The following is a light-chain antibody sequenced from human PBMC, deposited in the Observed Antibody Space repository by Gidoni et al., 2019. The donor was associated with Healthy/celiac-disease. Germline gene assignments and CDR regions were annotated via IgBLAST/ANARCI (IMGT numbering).Light chain of an antibody. CDR2: GAS. V-gene: IGKV3-20*01. Sequence: DIVLTQSPGTLSLSPGERDTLSCRASQSVSSSYLAWYQQKPGQATRLLIYGASSRATGIPDRFSGSGSGTDFTLTISRLEPEDFAVYYCQQYGSSPFTFGPGTKVDIK. CDR3: QQYGSSPFT. J-gene: IGKJ3*01. CDR1: QSVSSSY.